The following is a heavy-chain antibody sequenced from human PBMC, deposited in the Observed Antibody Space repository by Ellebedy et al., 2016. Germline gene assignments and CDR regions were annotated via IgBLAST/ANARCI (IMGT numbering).Heavy chain of an antibody. D-gene: IGHD6-6*01. CDR1: GFTFSDYY. CDR2: ISSSGSTI. CDR3: ARAIAASFRAWFNP. Sequence: GGSLRLSXAASGFTFSDYYMSWIRQAPGKGLEWVSYISSSGSTIYYADSVKGRFTISRDNAKNSLYLQMNSLRAEDTAVYYCARAIAASFRAWFNPWGQGTLVTVSS. V-gene: IGHV3-11*01. J-gene: IGHJ5*02.